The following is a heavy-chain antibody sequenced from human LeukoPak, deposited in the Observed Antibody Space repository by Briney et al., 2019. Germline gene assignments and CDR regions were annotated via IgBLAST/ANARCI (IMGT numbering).Heavy chain of an antibody. J-gene: IGHJ6*02. Sequence: SETLSLTCTVAGGSISSYYWSWIRQPPGKGLEWIGYIYYSGSTNYNPSLKSRVTISVDTSKNQFSLKLSSVTAADTAVYYCARDRIVVVPAAGWYGMDVWGQGTTVTVSS. D-gene: IGHD2-2*01. CDR3: ARDRIVVVPAAGWYGMDV. V-gene: IGHV4-59*01. CDR2: IYYSGST. CDR1: GGSISSYY.